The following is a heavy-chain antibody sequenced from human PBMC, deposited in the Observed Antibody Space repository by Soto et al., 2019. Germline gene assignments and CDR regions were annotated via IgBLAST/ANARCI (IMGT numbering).Heavy chain of an antibody. CDR3: ARAQRGYSGYDYYYYGMDV. CDR1: GYTFTGYY. V-gene: IGHV1-2*04. D-gene: IGHD5-12*01. J-gene: IGHJ6*02. Sequence: ASVKVSCKASGYTFTGYYMHWLRQAPGQGLEWMGWINPNSGGTNYAQKFQGWVTMTRDTSISTAYMELSRLRSDDTAVYYCARAQRGYSGYDYYYYGMDVWGQGTTVTVSS. CDR2: INPNSGGT.